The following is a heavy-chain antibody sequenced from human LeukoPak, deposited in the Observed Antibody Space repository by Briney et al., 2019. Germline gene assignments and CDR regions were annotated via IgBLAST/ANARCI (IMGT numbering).Heavy chain of an antibody. Sequence: GGSLRLSCAASGFTFSSYEMNWVRQAPGKGLEWVSYISSSGNTIYYADSVKGRFTISRDNAKNSLYLQMNSLRAEDTAVYYCARAAAGTGRYFDYWGQGTLVTVSS. CDR3: ARAAAGTGRYFDY. J-gene: IGHJ4*02. V-gene: IGHV3-48*03. CDR1: GFTFSSYE. CDR2: ISSSGNTI. D-gene: IGHD6-13*01.